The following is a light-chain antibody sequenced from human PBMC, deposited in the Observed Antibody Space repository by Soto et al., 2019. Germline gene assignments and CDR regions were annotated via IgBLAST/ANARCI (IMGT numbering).Light chain of an antibody. CDR3: QPSSRSSYP. CDR1: QSVMNN. CDR2: YAS. V-gene: IGKV3-15*01. J-gene: IGKJ4*01. Sequence: EIVMTQYPATLSVSPGERVTLSCRASQSVMNNLAWYQHKPGQAPRLLISYASTVATVNPARFTVSGYGTDLTITINGLESEDVDVYYYQPSSRSSYPFGGGAKVEI.